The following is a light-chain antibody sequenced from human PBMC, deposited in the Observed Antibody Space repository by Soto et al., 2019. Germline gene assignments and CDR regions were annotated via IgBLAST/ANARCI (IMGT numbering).Light chain of an antibody. CDR2: RND. Sequence: QSVLTQPPSTSRTPGQRVTISCSGSNSTIGSNAVNWYQHVPGTAPKVVIYRNDQRPSGVPDRFSGSKSGTSASLAISGLQSEDEADYFCASWDDILNVVFGGGTKLTVL. CDR1: NSTIGSNA. V-gene: IGLV1-44*01. CDR3: ASWDDILNVV. J-gene: IGLJ2*01.